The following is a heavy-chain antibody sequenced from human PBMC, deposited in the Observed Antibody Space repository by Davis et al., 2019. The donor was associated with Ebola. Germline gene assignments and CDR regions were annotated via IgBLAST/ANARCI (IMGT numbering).Heavy chain of an antibody. V-gene: IGHV4-4*07. CDR3: ARDRGWSGYYGGRYYYYGMDV. Sequence: PSETLSLTCTVSGGSISSYYWSWIRQPAGKGLEWIGRIYTSGSTNYNPSLKSRVTMSVDTSKNQFSLKLSSVTAADTAVYYCARDRGWSGYYGGRYYYYGMDVWGQGTTVTVSS. J-gene: IGHJ6*02. CDR2: IYTSGST. D-gene: IGHD3-3*01. CDR1: GGSISSYY.